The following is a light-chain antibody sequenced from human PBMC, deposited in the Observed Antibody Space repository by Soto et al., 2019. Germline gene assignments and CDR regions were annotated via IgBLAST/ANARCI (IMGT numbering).Light chain of an antibody. J-gene: IGKJ2*01. Sequence: DIQLTQSPSFLSASVGDRVTISCRASQDTRSNLAWYQQETGRAPRLLIYAASIVQSGVPSRFSGSGSGTEFTLTVSGLQPEDFATYYCQQLNAYPHTFGQGTKVEIK. CDR3: QQLNAYPHT. CDR2: AAS. V-gene: IGKV1-9*01. CDR1: QDTRSN.